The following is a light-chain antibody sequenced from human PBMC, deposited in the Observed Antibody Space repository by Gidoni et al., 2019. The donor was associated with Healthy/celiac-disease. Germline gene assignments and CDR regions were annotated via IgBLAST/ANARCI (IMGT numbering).Light chain of an antibody. CDR2: AAS. CDR3: QQSYSTQWT. V-gene: IGKV1-39*01. J-gene: IGKJ1*01. Sequence: DIQMTQSPSSLSASVGDRVTITCRASQSISSYLNWYQQKPGKATKLLIYAASSLQSGVPSRFSGSGSGTDFTLTISSLQPEDFATYYCQQSYSTQWTCGQGTKVEIK. CDR1: QSISSY.